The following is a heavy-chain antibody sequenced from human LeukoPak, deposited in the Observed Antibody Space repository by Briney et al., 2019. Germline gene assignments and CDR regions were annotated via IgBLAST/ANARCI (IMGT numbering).Heavy chain of an antibody. CDR2: LSVSGGNT. CDR3: AKDRANSGSGSTRGPLQH. V-gene: IGHV3-23*01. J-gene: IGHJ1*01. D-gene: IGHD1-26*01. CDR1: GFTFSRHA. Sequence: PGGSLRLSCAASGFTFSRHAMSWVRQPPGKGLEWVSGLSVSGGNTYYADSVKGRFTISRDNSKNTLYLEMSSLRAEDTAIYYCAKDRANSGSGSTRGPLQHWGQGTLVTVSS.